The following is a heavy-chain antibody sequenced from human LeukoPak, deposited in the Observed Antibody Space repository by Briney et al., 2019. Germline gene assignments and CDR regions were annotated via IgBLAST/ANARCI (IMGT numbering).Heavy chain of an antibody. J-gene: IGHJ4*02. CDR3: AREFRDYGDYELSLPFDY. Sequence: KPSETLSLTCAVSGGSISSSNWWSWVRQPPGKGLEWIGEIYHSGSTNYNPSLKSRVTISVDKSKNQFSLKLSSVTAADTAVYYCAREFRDYGDYELSLPFDYWGQGTLVTVSS. V-gene: IGHV4-4*02. CDR2: IYHSGST. CDR1: GGSISSSNW. D-gene: IGHD4-17*01.